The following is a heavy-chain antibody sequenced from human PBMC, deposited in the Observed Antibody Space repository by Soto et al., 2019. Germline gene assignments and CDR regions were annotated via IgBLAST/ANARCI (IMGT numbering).Heavy chain of an antibody. D-gene: IGHD3-22*01. V-gene: IGHV3-21*01. CDR3: ARVPMDYYDSSGYLDY. J-gene: IGHJ4*02. Sequence: GGSLRLSCAASGFTFSSYSVIWVRQAPGKGLEWVPSISSGSSYVYYADSVKGRFTISRDNAKSSLFLQMNSLRADDTAVYYCARVPMDYYDSSGYLDYCGQGTLVTVSS. CDR2: ISSGSSYV. CDR1: GFTFSSYS.